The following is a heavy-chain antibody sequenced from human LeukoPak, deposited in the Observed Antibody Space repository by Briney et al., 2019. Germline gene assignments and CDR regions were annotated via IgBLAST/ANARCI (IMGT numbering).Heavy chain of an antibody. D-gene: IGHD4-11*01. CDR2: IYYSGST. Sequence: SQTLSLTCTVSGGPISRGVYFWTWIRQHPGKGLEWLGYIYYSGSTYYNPSLKSRLTISVDTSNNQFSLNLRSVTAADTAVYYCARADAFGNNNYLNWFDSWGQGILVTVSS. J-gene: IGHJ5*01. CDR3: ARADAFGNNNYLNWFDS. CDR1: GGPISRGVYF. V-gene: IGHV4-31*03.